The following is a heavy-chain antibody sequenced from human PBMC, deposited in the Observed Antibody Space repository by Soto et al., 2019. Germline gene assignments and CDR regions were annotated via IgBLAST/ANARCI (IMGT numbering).Heavy chain of an antibody. J-gene: IGHJ4*02. Sequence: GESLKISCKGSGYSFSSYWIGWVRQMPGKGLEWMGIIFPSDSDTKYRPSFQGQVTISADLSISTAYLQWSSLKASDTAIYYCVPPSLNYDYWGQGTGVTVSS. CDR1: GYSFSSYW. V-gene: IGHV5-51*01. CDR2: IFPSDSDT. D-gene: IGHD3-10*01. CDR3: VPPSLNYDY.